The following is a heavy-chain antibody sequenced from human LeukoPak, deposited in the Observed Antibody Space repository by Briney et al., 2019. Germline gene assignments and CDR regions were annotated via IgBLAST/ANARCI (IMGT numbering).Heavy chain of an antibody. V-gene: IGHV3-7*01. CDR2: IKQDGSEK. J-gene: IGHJ4*02. CDR1: GFTFSSYW. Sequence: PGGSLRLSCAASGFTFSSYWMSWVRQAPGKGLEWVANIKQDGSEKYYVDSVKGRFTISRDNAKNSLYLQMNSLRAEDTAVYYCARTGSSDYYDSSGYSSFDYWGQGTLVTVSS. CDR3: ARTGSSDYYDSSGYSSFDY. D-gene: IGHD3-22*01.